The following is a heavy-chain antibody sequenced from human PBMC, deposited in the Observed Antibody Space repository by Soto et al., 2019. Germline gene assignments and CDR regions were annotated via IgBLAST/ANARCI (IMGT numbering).Heavy chain of an antibody. Sequence: PGGSLRLSCAASGFTFSDYYMSWIRQAPGKGRKWVSYISSSSSYTNYADSVKGRFTISRDNAKNSLYLQMNSLRAEDTAVYYCAREMATTDKDDYWGQGTLVTVSS. J-gene: IGHJ4*02. CDR2: ISSSSSYT. CDR3: AREMATTDKDDY. V-gene: IGHV3-11*05. D-gene: IGHD5-12*01. CDR1: GFTFSDYY.